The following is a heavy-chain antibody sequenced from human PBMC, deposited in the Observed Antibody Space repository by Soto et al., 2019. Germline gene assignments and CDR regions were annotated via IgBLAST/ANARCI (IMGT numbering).Heavy chain of an antibody. V-gene: IGHV3-30-3*01. CDR3: ARGQGVLWSLDY. CDR1: GFTFSSYA. Sequence: QVQLVESGGGVVQPGRSLRLSCAASGFTFSSYAMHWVRQAPGKGLEWVAVISYDGSNKYYADSVKGRFTISRDNSKNTLYLQMNSLRAEDTAVYYCARGQGVLWSLDYWGQGTLVTVSS. D-gene: IGHD3-10*01. J-gene: IGHJ4*02. CDR2: ISYDGSNK.